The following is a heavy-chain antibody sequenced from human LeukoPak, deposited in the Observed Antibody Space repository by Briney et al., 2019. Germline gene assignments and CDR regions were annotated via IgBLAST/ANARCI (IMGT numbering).Heavy chain of an antibody. Sequence: SETLSLTCAVSGYSISSGYYWGWIRQPPGKGLEWIGSIYHSGSPYYNPSLKSRVTISVDTSKNQFSLKLSSVTAADTAVYYCASPRGSCSGGSCYYYYFDFWGQGTLVTVSS. D-gene: IGHD2-15*01. CDR3: ASPRGSCSGGSCYYYYFDF. CDR2: IYHSGSP. V-gene: IGHV4-38-2*01. CDR1: GYSISSGYY. J-gene: IGHJ4*02.